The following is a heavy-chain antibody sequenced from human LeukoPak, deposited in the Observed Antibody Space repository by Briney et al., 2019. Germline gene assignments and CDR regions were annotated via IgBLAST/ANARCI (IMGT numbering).Heavy chain of an antibody. V-gene: IGHV3-23*01. Sequence: GGSLRLSCAASGFTFSTYAMTWVRQAPGKGMEWVSAVRGSGTDTYYADSVKGRFTISRDNSKNTLYLQMNSLRAEDTAIYYCAKTSRRDSAYDSPFDYWGQGTLVTVSS. CDR3: AKTSRRDSAYDSPFDY. CDR2: VRGSGTDT. CDR1: GFTFSTYA. D-gene: IGHD5-12*01. J-gene: IGHJ4*02.